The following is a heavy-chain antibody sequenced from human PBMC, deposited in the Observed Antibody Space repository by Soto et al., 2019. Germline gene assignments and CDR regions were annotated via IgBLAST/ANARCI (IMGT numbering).Heavy chain of an antibody. CDR1: GYSISSGYY. J-gene: IGHJ5*02. D-gene: IGHD3-22*01. CDR2: IYYGGST. Sequence: SETLSLTCAVSGYSISSGYYWGWLRQPPGKGLEWIGSIYYGGSTYYNPSLNSRVTLSIDMTNNHVSLILNSVTAADTAVYYCARVGPWVPYYYDSSPYTFENWFDPWGQGTLVTVSS. V-gene: IGHV4-38-2*01. CDR3: ARVGPWVPYYYDSSPYTFENWFDP.